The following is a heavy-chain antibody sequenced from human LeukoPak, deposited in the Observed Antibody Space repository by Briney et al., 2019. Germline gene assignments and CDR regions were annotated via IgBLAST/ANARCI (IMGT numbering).Heavy chain of an antibody. CDR3: ARDTGDGDYVRAFDP. CDR1: GGCISSGGYY. J-gene: IGHJ5*02. V-gene: IGHV4-31*03. D-gene: IGHD4-17*01. CDR2: IYYSGST. Sequence: SETLSLTCTVSGGCISSGGYYWSWIRQHPGKGLEWIGYIYYSGSTYYNPSLKSRVTISVDTSKNQFSLKLSSVTAADTAVYYCARDTGDGDYVRAFDPWGQGTLVTVSS.